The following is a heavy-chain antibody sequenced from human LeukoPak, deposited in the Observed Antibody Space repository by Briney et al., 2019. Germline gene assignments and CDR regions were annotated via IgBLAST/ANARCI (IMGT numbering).Heavy chain of an antibody. J-gene: IGHJ4*02. CDR1: GFTFSDYY. CDR3: KSGGAAPGSFDY. D-gene: IGHD1-1*01. V-gene: IGHV3-11*04. CDR2: ISGSGGTI. Sequence: GGSLRLSCAASGFTFSDYYMSWIRQAPGKGLEWVSYISGSGGTIYYADSVKGRFTISRDNAKNSLYLQLNSLRVEDTAVYYCKSGGAAPGSFDYWGQGTLVTVSP.